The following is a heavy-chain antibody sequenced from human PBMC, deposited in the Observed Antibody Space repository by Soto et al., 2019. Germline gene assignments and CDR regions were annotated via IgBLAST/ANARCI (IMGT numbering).Heavy chain of an antibody. CDR3: ASSLGYSYVLGAFDI. Sequence: XESLNISCKGCGYSFASYWISWVRQMPGKGLEWMGRIDPSDSYTNYSPSFQGHVTISADKSISTAYLQWSSLKASDTAMYYCASSLGYSYVLGAFDIWGQGTMVTVSS. CDR1: GYSFASYW. V-gene: IGHV5-10-1*01. CDR2: IDPSDSYT. J-gene: IGHJ3*02. D-gene: IGHD5-18*01.